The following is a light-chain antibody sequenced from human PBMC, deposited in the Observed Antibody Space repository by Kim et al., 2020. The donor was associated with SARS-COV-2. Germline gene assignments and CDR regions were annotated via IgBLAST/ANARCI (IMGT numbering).Light chain of an antibody. CDR1: QTINSN. J-gene: IGKJ1*01. V-gene: IGKV3-15*01. CDR2: DAS. CDR3: QHYADWPGT. Sequence: EIVMTQSPATLSVSPGERATLSCRASQTINSNLAWYQQKPGQAPRLLTFDASTRATGVPARFSGSGSGTEFTLTISSLQSEDFAIYYCQHYADWPGTFAQATKVDTK.